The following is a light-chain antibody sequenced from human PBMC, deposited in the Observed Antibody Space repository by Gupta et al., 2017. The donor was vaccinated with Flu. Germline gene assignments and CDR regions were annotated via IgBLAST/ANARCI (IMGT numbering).Light chain of an antibody. J-gene: IGKJ2*01. V-gene: IGKV4-1*01. CDR1: QSVLYSSNNKNY. CDR2: WAS. Sequence: VSLGERATINCKSSQSVLYSSNNKNYLAWYQQKPGQPPKLLIYWASTRESGVPDRFSGSGSGTDFTLTISSLQAEDVAVYYCQQYYSTPYTFGQGTKLEIK. CDR3: QQYYSTPYT.